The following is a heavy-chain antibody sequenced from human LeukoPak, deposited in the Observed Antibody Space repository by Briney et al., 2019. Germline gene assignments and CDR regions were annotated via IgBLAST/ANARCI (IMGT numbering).Heavy chain of an antibody. Sequence: ASVKVSCKASGYTFTGYYMHWVRQAPGQGLEWMGWINPNSGGTNYAQKFQGRVTMTRDTSISTAYMELRRLRSDDTAVYYCARSRVARRVATLREYYFDYWGQGTLVTVSS. D-gene: IGHD5-12*01. CDR3: ARSRVARRVATLREYYFDY. J-gene: IGHJ4*02. V-gene: IGHV1-2*02. CDR2: INPNSGGT. CDR1: GYTFTGYY.